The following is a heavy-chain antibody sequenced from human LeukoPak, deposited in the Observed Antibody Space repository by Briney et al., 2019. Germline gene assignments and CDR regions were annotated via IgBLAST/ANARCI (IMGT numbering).Heavy chain of an antibody. CDR2: IYYSGST. CDR1: SGSKGSSIDF. D-gene: IGHD2-2*01. J-gene: IGHJ5*02. Sequence: SLSVERTVKSGSKGSSIDFGGWIRQPQKKGLEWIGSIYYSGSTYYNPSLKSRVTISVDTSKNQFSLKLSSVTAADTAVYYCARGVVPAARPDWFDPWGQGTLVTVSS. V-gene: IGHV4-39*07. CDR3: ARGVVPAARPDWFDP.